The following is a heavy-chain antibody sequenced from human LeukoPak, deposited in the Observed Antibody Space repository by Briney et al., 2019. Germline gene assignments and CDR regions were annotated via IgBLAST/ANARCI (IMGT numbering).Heavy chain of an antibody. J-gene: IGHJ4*02. CDR2: IRSNGENK. V-gene: IGHV3-30*02. CDR1: GLIFSSYG. Sequence: PGGSLRLSCAASGLIFSSYGMHWVRQAPGKGLEWVAFIRSNGENKYYADSVKGRFTTSRDTSKNTLYLQMNSLRAEDTAVYYCARVDTAMVLSYYFDYWGQGTLVTVSS. D-gene: IGHD5-18*01. CDR3: ARVDTAMVLSYYFDY.